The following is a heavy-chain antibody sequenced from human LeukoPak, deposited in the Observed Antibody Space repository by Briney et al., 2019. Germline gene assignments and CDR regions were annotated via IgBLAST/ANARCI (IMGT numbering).Heavy chain of an antibody. Sequence: GASVKVSCKASGYTFTSYGISWVRQAPGQGLEWMGWISAYNGDTNYAQKLQGRVTMTTDTSTSTAYMELRSLRSDDTAVYYCAVHSGSYRTRYYYMDVWGKGTTVTVSS. J-gene: IGHJ6*03. CDR1: GYTFTSYG. CDR2: ISAYNGDT. CDR3: AVHSGSYRTRYYYMDV. D-gene: IGHD3-10*01. V-gene: IGHV1-18*01.